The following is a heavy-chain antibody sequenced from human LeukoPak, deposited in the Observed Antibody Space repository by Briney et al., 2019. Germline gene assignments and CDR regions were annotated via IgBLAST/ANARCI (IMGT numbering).Heavy chain of an antibody. J-gene: IGHJ4*02. CDR3: ASALAAAGEAFDY. CDR2: MNPNSGNT. D-gene: IGHD6-13*01. V-gene: IGHV1-8*01. Sequence: ASVKVSCKASGYTFTSYDINWVRQATGQGLEWMGWMNPNSGNTGYAQKFQGRVTMTRDTSISTAYMELSRLRSDDTAVYYCASALAAAGEAFDYWGQGTLVTVSS. CDR1: GYTFTSYD.